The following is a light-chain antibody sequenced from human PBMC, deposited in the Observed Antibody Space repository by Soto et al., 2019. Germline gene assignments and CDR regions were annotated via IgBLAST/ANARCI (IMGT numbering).Light chain of an antibody. CDR1: QSVLYTSNSRNY. V-gene: IGKV4-1*01. CDR3: QQYYNTPTT. CDR2: WSS. J-gene: IGKJ2*01. Sequence: DIVMTQSPDSLVVSLGERATIDCKSSQSVLYTSNSRNYLAWYQQRPGQPPKLLIYWSSTRESGVPDRFSCSGSGTQFTLTISSLQAEDVAVYYCQQYYNTPTTFGQGTKLEIK.